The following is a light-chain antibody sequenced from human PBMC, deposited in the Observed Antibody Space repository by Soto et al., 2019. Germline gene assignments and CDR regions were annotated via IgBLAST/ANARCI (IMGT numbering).Light chain of an antibody. J-gene: IGKJ5*01. CDR3: QQYHKWPIT. V-gene: IGKV3-15*01. Sequence: EIVMTQSPATLSVSPGEGATLSCRASQTINSNLAWYRHRPGQAPRLLIYHASTRAAGLPDRFSGSGSGTEFTLTISSLQSEDFAVYYCQQYHKWPITFGQGTRLEIK. CDR2: HAS. CDR1: QTINSN.